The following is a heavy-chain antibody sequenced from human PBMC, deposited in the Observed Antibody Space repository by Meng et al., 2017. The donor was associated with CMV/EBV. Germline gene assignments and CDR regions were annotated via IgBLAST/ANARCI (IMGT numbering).Heavy chain of an antibody. CDR2: IKSKTDGRKT. Sequence: GESLKISCAASGFPFSNDWLSWVRQAPGKGLEWVGRIKSKTDGRKTDYAAPVKGRFTISRDDSQTTLYLQMNSLKTEDTAVYYCTTDQGSFDWGQGTLVTVSS. CDR3: TTDQGSFD. CDR1: GFPFSNDW. J-gene: IGHJ4*02. D-gene: IGHD3-10*01. V-gene: IGHV3-15*01.